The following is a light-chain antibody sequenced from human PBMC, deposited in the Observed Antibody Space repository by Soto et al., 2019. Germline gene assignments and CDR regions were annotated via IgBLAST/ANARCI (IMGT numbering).Light chain of an antibody. J-gene: IGLJ2*01. V-gene: IGLV3-25*03. CDR2: KDS. CDR3: QSADSSGTYGVVV. Sequence: SYELTQPPSVSVSPGQTARTTCSGDALPKQYAYWYQQKPGQAPVLVIYKDSERPSGIPERFSGSSSGTTVTLTISGVQAEDEADYYCQSADSSGTYGVVVFGGGTKLTVL. CDR1: ALPKQY.